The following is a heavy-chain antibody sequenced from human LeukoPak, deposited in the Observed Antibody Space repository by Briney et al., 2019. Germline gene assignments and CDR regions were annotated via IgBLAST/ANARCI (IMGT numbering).Heavy chain of an antibody. V-gene: IGHV4-59*01. D-gene: IGHD1-14*01. CDR3: ARDLGSGTTFDY. J-gene: IGHJ4*02. CDR1: GGSISSYY. Sequence: SETLSLTCTVSGGSISSYYWSWIRQPPRKGLEWIGYIYYSGSTNYNPSLKSRVTISVDTSKNQFSLKLSSVTAADTAVYYCARDLGSGTTFDYWGQGTLVTVSS. CDR2: IYYSGST.